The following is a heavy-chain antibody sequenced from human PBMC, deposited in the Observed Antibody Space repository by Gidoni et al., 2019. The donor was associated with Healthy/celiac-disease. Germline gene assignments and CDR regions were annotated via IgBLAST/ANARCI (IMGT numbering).Heavy chain of an antibody. J-gene: IGHJ5*02. CDR2: IIPILGIA. V-gene: IGHV1-69*02. CDR1: GGTFSSYT. Sequence: QVQLVQSGAEVKKPGSSVKVSCKASGGTFSSYTISWVRQAPGQGLEWMGRIIPILGIANYAQKFQGRVTITADKSTSTAYMELSSLRSEDTAVYYCAVLTYYYDSSGYPQVPLNWFDPWGQGTLVTVSS. CDR3: AVLTYYYDSSGYPQVPLNWFDP. D-gene: IGHD3-22*01.